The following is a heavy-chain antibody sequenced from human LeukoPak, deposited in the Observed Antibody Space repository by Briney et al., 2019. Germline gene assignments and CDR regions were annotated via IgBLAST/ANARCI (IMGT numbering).Heavy chain of an antibody. D-gene: IGHD3-10*01. Sequence: ASLKVSCKAFGYGFTSYYIHWVRQAPGQGLEWMGVINPSVGGTTYARKFQGRVTMTRDTSTSTVYMELSSLRSEDTAVYYCARHGSGRYYPAEGRVDYWGQGTLVTVSS. CDR2: INPSVGGT. CDR3: ARHGSGRYYPAEGRVDY. CDR1: GYGFTSYY. V-gene: IGHV1-46*03. J-gene: IGHJ4*02.